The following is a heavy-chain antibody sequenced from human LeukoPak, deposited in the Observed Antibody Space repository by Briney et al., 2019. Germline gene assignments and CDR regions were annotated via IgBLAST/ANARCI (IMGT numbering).Heavy chain of an antibody. Sequence: ASVKVSCKASGYTFTNFGISWVRQAPGQGPELLGWISGNNANSNYGQKFQDRVTITTDTSTTTAYMELTSLRSDDTAVYYCARDGHYSTTYLDFWGQGTLVTVSS. V-gene: IGHV1-18*01. D-gene: IGHD5/OR15-5a*01. CDR3: ARDGHYSTTYLDF. J-gene: IGHJ4*02. CDR1: GYTFTNFG. CDR2: ISGNNANS.